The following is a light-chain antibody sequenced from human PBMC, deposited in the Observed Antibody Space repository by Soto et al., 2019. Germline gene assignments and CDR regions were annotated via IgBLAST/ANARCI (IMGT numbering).Light chain of an antibody. CDR3: GTWDSSLSAVV. J-gene: IGLJ2*01. V-gene: IGLV1-51*01. Sequence: QSVLTQPPSVSAAPGQKVTISCSGSSSNIGNNFVFWYQQLPGTAPKLVIYDSNKRPSGIPDRFSGSKSGTLATLGITGLQTGDEADYYCGTWDSSLSAVVFGGGTQLTVL. CDR2: DSN. CDR1: SSNIGNNF.